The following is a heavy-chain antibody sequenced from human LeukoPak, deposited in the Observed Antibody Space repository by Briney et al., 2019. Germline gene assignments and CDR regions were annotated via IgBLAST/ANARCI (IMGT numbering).Heavy chain of an antibody. CDR2: ISYDGSNK. Sequence: PGGSLRLSCAASGFTFSSYGMHWVRQAPGKGLEWVAVISYDGSNKYYADSVKGRFTISRDNSKNTLYLQMNSLRAEDTAVYYCAKDLYYYDSSGYPRMGYWGQGALVTVSS. CDR3: AKDLYYYDSSGYPRMGY. V-gene: IGHV3-30*18. D-gene: IGHD3-22*01. J-gene: IGHJ4*02. CDR1: GFTFSSYG.